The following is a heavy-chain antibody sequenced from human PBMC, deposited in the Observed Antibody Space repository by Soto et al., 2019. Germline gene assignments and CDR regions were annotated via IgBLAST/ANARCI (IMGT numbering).Heavy chain of an antibody. CDR1: GGSISSYY. D-gene: IGHD3-22*01. J-gene: IGHJ5*02. CDR2: IYYSGST. Sequence: SETLSLTCTVSGGSISSYYWSWIRQPPGKGLEWIGYIYYSGSTNYNPSLKSRVTISVDTSKNQFSLKLSSVTAADTAVYYCARSKVTVITPNWFDPWGQGTLVPSPQ. V-gene: IGHV4-59*01. CDR3: ARSKVTVITPNWFDP.